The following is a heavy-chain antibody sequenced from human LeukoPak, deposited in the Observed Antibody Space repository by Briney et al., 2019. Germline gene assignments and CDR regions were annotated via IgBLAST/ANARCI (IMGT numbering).Heavy chain of an antibody. J-gene: IGHJ6*03. V-gene: IGHV1-18*01. CDR2: ISTFNGHT. CDR1: GYTFTTYG. Sequence: ASVRVSCKASGYTFTTYGISWVRQAPGHGLEWMGWISTFNGHTNYAQSRQDRVTMTTDTATSTVYMELSSLTLDDTAVYYCARVDTVNYYYYMDVWGKGTPVTVSS. D-gene: IGHD4-17*01. CDR3: ARVDTVNYYYYMDV.